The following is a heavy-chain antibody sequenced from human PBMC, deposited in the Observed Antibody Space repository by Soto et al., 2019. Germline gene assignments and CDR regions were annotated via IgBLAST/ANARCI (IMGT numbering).Heavy chain of an antibody. Sequence: SLTCAVYGGSFSGYYWSWIRQPPGKGLEWIGSIYHGGSTYYNPSLNSRVTLSIDMTNNHVSLILNSVTAADTAVYYCARVGPWVPYYYDSSPYTFENWFDPWGQGTLVTVSS. CDR3: ARVGPWVPYYYDSSPYTFENWFDP. CDR1: GGSFSGYY. CDR2: IYHGGST. D-gene: IGHD3-22*01. J-gene: IGHJ5*02. V-gene: IGHV4-34*01.